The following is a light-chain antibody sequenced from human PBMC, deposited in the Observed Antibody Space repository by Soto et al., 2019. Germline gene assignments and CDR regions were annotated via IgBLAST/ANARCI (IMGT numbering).Light chain of an antibody. CDR1: SSNIGAGYD. CDR3: QSYDSSLSGYV. CDR2: GNS. V-gene: IGLV1-40*01. Sequence: QSVLTQPPSESGAPGQRVTISCTGSSSNIGAGYDVHWYQQLPGTAPKLLIYGNSNRPSGAPDRFSGCKSGTSVSLAITGLQDEDEADYCCQSYDSSLSGYVFGTGTKLTVL. J-gene: IGLJ1*01.